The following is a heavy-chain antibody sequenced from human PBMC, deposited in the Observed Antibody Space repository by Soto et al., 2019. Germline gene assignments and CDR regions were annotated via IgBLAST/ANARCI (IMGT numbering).Heavy chain of an antibody. CDR2: IYLSGST. D-gene: IGHD3-10*01. CDR3: ARAYGSGRRGYDY. Sequence: SETLSLTCAVSGGSISSGGYSWSWIRQPPGKGLEWIGYIYLSGSTYYNPSLKSRVTISVDRSKNQFSLKLSSVTAADTAVYYCARAYGSGRRGYDYWGQGTLVTVSS. J-gene: IGHJ4*02. V-gene: IGHV4-30-2*01. CDR1: GGSISSGGYS.